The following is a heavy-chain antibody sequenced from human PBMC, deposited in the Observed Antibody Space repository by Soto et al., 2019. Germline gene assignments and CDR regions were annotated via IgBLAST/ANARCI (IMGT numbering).Heavy chain of an antibody. CDR1: GFTFSISW. CDR3: ARDRTRPSV. V-gene: IGHV3-7*05. Sequence: GGSLRLSCAASGFTFSISWMSWVRQAPEKVLEWVANIKQDGSEKYYVDSVKGRFTISRDNAKNSLYLQMISLRAEDTAVYYCARDRTRPSVWGQGTLVTVSS. CDR2: IKQDGSEK. J-gene: IGHJ4*02.